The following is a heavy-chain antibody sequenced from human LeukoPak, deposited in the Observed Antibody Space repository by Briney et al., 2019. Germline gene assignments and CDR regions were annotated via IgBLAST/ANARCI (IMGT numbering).Heavy chain of an antibody. V-gene: IGHV1-2*02. D-gene: IGHD3-22*01. Sequence: ASVKVSCKASGYTFTGYYMHWVRQAPGQGLEWMGWINPNSGGTNYAQKFQGRVTMTRDTSISTAYMELSRLRSDDTAVYYCARGNYYDSSGYQLLFDYWGQGTLVTVSS. CDR3: ARGNYYDSSGYQLLFDY. CDR2: INPNSGGT. J-gene: IGHJ4*02. CDR1: GYTFTGYY.